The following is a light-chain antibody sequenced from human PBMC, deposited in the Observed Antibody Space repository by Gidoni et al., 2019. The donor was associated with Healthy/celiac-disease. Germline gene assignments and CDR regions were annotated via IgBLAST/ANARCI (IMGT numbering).Light chain of an antibody. CDR3: SSYTSSSTL. CDR1: SSDVGGYNS. Sequence: QSALTQPASVSGSPGQSITISCTGTSSDVGGYNSVSWYQQHPGKAPKLMIYDVSTRPSGVSNRFSCSKSGNTASLTISGLQAEDEADYCCSSYTSSSTLFGGGTKLTVL. V-gene: IGLV2-14*01. CDR2: DVS. J-gene: IGLJ2*01.